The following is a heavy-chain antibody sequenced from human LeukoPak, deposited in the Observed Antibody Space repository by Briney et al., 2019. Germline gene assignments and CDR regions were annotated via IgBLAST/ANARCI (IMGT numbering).Heavy chain of an antibody. CDR3: ARASDDYCSSTSCLPMYFDL. J-gene: IGHJ2*01. Sequence: PSQTLSLTCTVSGGSISSGGYYWSWIRQPPGEGLEWIGYIYHNGSTYYNPSLKSRVTISVDRSKNQFSLKLSSVTAADTAVYYCARASDDYCSSTSCLPMYFDLWGRGTLVTVSS. D-gene: IGHD2-2*01. CDR1: GGSISSGGYY. CDR2: IYHNGST. V-gene: IGHV4-30-2*01.